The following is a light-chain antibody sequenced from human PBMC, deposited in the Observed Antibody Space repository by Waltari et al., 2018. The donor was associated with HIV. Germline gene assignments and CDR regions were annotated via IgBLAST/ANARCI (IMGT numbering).Light chain of an antibody. Sequence: QSGLTQPASISASLAQSITISCIASRTYFIPRTYISWFQHPPDKAPQLLIYDDNIRPSGIPFRLSGSRSGNTASLTISGLQVDDEGDYYCSSYMNSGSLVFGGGTKVTVL. CDR2: DDN. CDR1: RTYFIPRTY. V-gene: IGLV2-14*01. J-gene: IGLJ3*02. CDR3: SSYMNSGSLV.